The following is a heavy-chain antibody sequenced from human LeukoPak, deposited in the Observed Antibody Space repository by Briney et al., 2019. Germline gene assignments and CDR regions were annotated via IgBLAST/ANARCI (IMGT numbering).Heavy chain of an antibody. Sequence: ASVKVSCKASGYTFTSYDINWVRQATGQGLGWMGWMNPNSGNTGYAQKFQGRVTMTRNTSISTAYMELSSLRSEDTAVYYCARGIAVAGTGSWFDPWGQGTLVTVSS. CDR2: MNPNSGNT. J-gene: IGHJ5*02. CDR1: GYTFTSYD. D-gene: IGHD6-19*01. CDR3: ARGIAVAGTGSWFDP. V-gene: IGHV1-8*01.